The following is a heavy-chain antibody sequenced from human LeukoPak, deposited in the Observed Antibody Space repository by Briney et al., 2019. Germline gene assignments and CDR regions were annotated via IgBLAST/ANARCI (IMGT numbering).Heavy chain of an antibody. J-gene: IGHJ4*02. Sequence: GGSLRLSCAASGFTVSSNYMSWVRQAPGKGLEWVSVMFTNGDTNYADSVKGRFTISRDSFKNTLYLQMSSLRAEDTAVYFCARRHYDRTGYYYVDWGQGTLVTVS. CDR2: MFTNGDT. CDR1: GFTVSSNY. CDR3: ARRHYDRTGYYYVD. D-gene: IGHD3-22*01. V-gene: IGHV3-66*04.